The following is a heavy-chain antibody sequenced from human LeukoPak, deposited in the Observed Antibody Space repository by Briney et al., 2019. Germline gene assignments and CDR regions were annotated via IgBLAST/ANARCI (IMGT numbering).Heavy chain of an antibody. J-gene: IGHJ4*02. CDR1: GGSFSGYH. Sequence: PSETLSLTCAVYGGSFSGYHWSWIRQPPGKGLEWIGEINHSGGTIYNPSLKTVVAISVDTSKNQFSLRLRSVTAADTALYYCARGSEIAAAGTGFYFDYWGRGTLVTVSS. D-gene: IGHD6-13*01. V-gene: IGHV4-34*01. CDR2: INHSGGT. CDR3: ARGSEIAAAGTGFYFDY.